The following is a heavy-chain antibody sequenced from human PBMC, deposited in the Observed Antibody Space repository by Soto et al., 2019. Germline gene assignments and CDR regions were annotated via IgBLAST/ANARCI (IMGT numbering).Heavy chain of an antibody. CDR2: IYYSGST. V-gene: IGHV4-59*01. Sequence: PSETLSLTCTVSGGSISSYYWSWIRQPPGKGLEWIGYIYYSGSTNYNPSLKSRVTISVDTSKNQFSLKLSSVTAADTAVYYCARDLGYCISTSCYDWFDPWGQGTLVTVSS. J-gene: IGHJ5*02. CDR1: GGSISSYY. D-gene: IGHD2-2*01. CDR3: ARDLGYCISTSCYDWFDP.